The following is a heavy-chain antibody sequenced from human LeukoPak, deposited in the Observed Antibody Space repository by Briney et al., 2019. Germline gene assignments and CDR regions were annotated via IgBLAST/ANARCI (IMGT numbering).Heavy chain of an antibody. Sequence: GGSLRLSCAGSGFTFGSYSMNWVRHAPGKGLEWVSYIGHTGSITDYADSVKGRFTVSRDNAKNSLYLQMNTLRAEDTAVYYCVRDGAVVTSGSYPWRYFQYWGLGTLVTVSS. D-gene: IGHD3-10*01. CDR3: VRDGAVVTSGSYPWRYFQY. CDR2: IGHTGSIT. CDR1: GFTFGSYS. V-gene: IGHV3-48*04. J-gene: IGHJ1*01.